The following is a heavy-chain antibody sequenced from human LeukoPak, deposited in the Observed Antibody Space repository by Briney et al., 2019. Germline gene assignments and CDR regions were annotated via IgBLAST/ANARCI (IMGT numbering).Heavy chain of an antibody. Sequence: GGSLRLSCAGSGFTFGSYSMNWVRHAPGKGLEWVSYIGHTGSITDYADSVKGRFTVSRDNAKNSLYLQMNTLRAEDTAVYYCVRDGAVVTSGSYPWRYFQYWGLGTLVTVSS. D-gene: IGHD3-10*01. CDR3: VRDGAVVTSGSYPWRYFQY. CDR2: IGHTGSIT. CDR1: GFTFGSYS. V-gene: IGHV3-48*04. J-gene: IGHJ1*01.